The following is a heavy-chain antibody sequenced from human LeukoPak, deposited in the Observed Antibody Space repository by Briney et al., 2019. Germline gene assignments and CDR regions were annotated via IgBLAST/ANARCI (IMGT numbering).Heavy chain of an antibody. D-gene: IGHD4-23*01. CDR2: IYYSGST. CDR1: GGSISSYY. J-gene: IGHJ6*02. V-gene: IGHV4-59*08. Sequence: SETLSLTCTVSGGSISSYYWSWIRQPPGKGLEWIGYIYYSGSTNYNPSLKSRVTISVDTSKNQFSLKLSSVTAADTAVYYCARHGPPDGGNSVFYYGMDVWGQGTTVTVSS. CDR3: ARHGPPDGGNSVFYYGMDV.